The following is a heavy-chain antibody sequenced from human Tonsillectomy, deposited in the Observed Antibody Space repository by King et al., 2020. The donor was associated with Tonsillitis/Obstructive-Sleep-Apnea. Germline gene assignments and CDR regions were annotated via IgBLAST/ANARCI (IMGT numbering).Heavy chain of an antibody. Sequence: VQLQESGPGLVKSSETLSLTCTVSGGSISSFYWSWIRQPPGKGLEWIGYISDSGSTNYNPSLKSRVTISLDTSKNQFSLKGNSVTAADTAVYYCARGNWGVRDGWGQGTTVTVSS. CDR1: GGSISSFY. CDR3: ARGNWGVRDG. V-gene: IGHV4-59*01. D-gene: IGHD7-27*01. CDR2: ISDSGST. J-gene: IGHJ6*02.